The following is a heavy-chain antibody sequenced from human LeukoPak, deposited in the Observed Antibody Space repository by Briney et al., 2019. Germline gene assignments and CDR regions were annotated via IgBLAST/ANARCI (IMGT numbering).Heavy chain of an antibody. V-gene: IGHV3-7*01. D-gene: IGHD1-26*01. J-gene: IGHJ3*02. CDR3: ARDRWELPDAFDI. CDR2: IKQDGSER. CDR1: GFTFSSYW. Sequence: AGGSLRLSCAASGFTFSSYWMSWVRQAPGKGLEWVANIKQDGSERYYVDSVKGRFTISRDNAKNSLYLQMNSLRAEDTAVYYCARDRWELPDAFDIWGQGTMVTVSS.